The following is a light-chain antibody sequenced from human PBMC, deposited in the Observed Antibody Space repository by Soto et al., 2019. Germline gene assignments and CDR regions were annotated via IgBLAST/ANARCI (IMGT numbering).Light chain of an antibody. J-gene: IGKJ1*01. V-gene: IGKV3-15*01. CDR1: QSISSN. CDR2: GAF. Sequence: EIVMTQSPATLSVSPGERSTLSCRASQSISSNLAWYQQKPVQAPSLLIYGAFTRTTGIPARFSGTGSGTEFTLTISSLQSEDFEIYYCQQYNDWPLTFGQGTKVDIK. CDR3: QQYNDWPLT.